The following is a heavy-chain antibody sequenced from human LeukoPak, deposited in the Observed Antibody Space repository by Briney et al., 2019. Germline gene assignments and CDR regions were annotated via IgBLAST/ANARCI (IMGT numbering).Heavy chain of an antibody. Sequence: GGSLRLSCAASGFTFSRYWMSWVRQAPGKGLEWVANINQDEREKYYVDSVKGRFTISRDNAKNSLYLQMNSLRAEDTAVYYCARADYGDLFDYWGEGTLVTLSS. D-gene: IGHD4-17*01. CDR2: INQDEREK. CDR1: GFTFSRYW. J-gene: IGHJ4*02. V-gene: IGHV3-7*01. CDR3: ARADYGDLFDY.